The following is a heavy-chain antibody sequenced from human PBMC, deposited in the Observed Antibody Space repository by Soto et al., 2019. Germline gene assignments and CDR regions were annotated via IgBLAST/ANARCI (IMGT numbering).Heavy chain of an antibody. CDR2: VNHRGST. Sequence: QVQLKQWGAGLLKPSETLSLTCAVYGGSFRGYNWSWIRQPPGKGLEWIGEVNHRGSTNYNPSLKSRFTISVDTSKYQCSLKLSSVTAADTAVYYFALLSDSEGVSRNWGQGTLFTVSS. J-gene: IGHJ4*02. V-gene: IGHV4-34*01. D-gene: IGHD2-21*02. CDR3: ALLSDSEGVSRN. CDR1: GGSFRGYN.